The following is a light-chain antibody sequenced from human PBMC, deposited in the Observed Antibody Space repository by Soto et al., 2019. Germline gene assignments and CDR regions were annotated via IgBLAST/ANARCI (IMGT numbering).Light chain of an antibody. Sequence: QSVLTQPASVSGSPGQSIALSCTGTSSDVGSDYNYVSWYQQHPGKAPKLMVYDVSTRPSGVSNRFSGSKSGTTASLTISGLQAEDDADYYCCSYTSISTYVFGTGTKVTVI. CDR1: SSDVGSDYNY. CDR2: DVS. CDR3: CSYTSISTYV. V-gene: IGLV2-14*03. J-gene: IGLJ1*01.